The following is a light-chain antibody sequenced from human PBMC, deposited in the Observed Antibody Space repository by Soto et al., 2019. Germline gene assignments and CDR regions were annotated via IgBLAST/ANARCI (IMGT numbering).Light chain of an antibody. CDR2: RNS. CDR3: QSYDSSLSGSV. CDR1: SSNIGAGYD. Sequence: QSVLTQPPSVSGAPGKRVTISCTGSSSNIGAGYDVHWYQQLPGTAPKLLIYRNSNRPSGVPDRFSGSNSGTSGSLAITGLQAEDEADYYCQSYDSSLSGSVFGGGTKVTVL. V-gene: IGLV1-40*01. J-gene: IGLJ2*01.